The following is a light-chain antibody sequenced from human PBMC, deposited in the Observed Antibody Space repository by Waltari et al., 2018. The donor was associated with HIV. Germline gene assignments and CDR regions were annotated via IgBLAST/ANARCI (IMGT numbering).Light chain of an antibody. CDR2: HVS. CDR3: TSYTSSNTLVI. J-gene: IGLJ2*01. CDR1: RSYVGGYNY. Sequence: QSALTQPASVSGSPGQSITISCTGTRSYVGGYNYVSLYQQHPGKAPKLMIYHVSNRPSGVSNRFSGSKSGNTASLTISGLQAEDEADYYCTSYTSSNTLVIFGGGTKLTVL. V-gene: IGLV2-14*03.